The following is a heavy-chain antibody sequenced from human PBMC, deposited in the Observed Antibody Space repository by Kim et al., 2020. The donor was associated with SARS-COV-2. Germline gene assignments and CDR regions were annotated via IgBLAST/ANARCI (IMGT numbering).Heavy chain of an antibody. CDR2: ISGSGGST. D-gene: IGHD2-2*01. CDR3: AKVTYEVPSALRDGEGFLDY. J-gene: IGHJ4*02. V-gene: IGHV3-23*01. Sequence: GGSLRLSCAVSGFTFSSYAMSWVRQAPGKGLEWVSAISGSGGSTYFADSVKGRFTISRDNSKNTLYLQMNSLRAEDTVVYYCAKVTYEVPSALRDGEGFLDYWGQVSLVTVSS. CDR1: GFTFSSYA.